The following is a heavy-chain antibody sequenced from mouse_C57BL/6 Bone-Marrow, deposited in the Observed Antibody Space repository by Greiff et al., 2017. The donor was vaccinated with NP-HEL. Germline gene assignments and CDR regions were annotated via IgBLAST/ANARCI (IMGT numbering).Heavy chain of an antibody. CDR1: GYTFTSYG. J-gene: IGHJ1*03. CDR2: IYPRSGNT. D-gene: IGHD1-1*01. V-gene: IGHV1-81*01. Sequence: QVQLQQSGAELARPGASVKLSCKASGYTFTSYGISWVKQRTGQGLEWIGEIYPRSGNTYYNEKFKGKATLTADKSSSTAYMELRSLTSEDSAVYFCARGTTVGPYWYFDVWGTGTTVTVSS. CDR3: ARGTTVGPYWYFDV.